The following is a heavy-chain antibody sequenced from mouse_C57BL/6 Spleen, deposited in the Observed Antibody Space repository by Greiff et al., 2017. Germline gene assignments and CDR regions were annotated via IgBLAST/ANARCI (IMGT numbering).Heavy chain of an antibody. Sequence: EVKLQESGGGLVKPGGSLKLSCAASGFTFSDYGMHWVRQAPEKGLEWVAYISSGSSTIYYADTVKGRFTISRDNAKNTLFLQMTSLRSEDTAMYYCAREGPYDYDHFAYWGQGTLVTVSA. CDR2: ISSGSSTI. D-gene: IGHD2-4*01. J-gene: IGHJ3*01. V-gene: IGHV5-17*01. CDR1: GFTFSDYG. CDR3: AREGPYDYDHFAY.